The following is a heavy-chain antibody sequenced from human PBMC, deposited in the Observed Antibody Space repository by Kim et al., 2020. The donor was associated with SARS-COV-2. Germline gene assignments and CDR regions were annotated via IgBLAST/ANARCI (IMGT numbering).Heavy chain of an antibody. Sequence: GGSLRLSCAASGFTFSSYAMSWVRQAPGKGLEWVSAISGSGGSTYYADSVKGRFTISRDNSKNTLYLQMNSLRAEDTAVYYCAKDWGITIFGVVKGPPYGMDVWGQGTTVTVSS. D-gene: IGHD3-3*01. CDR2: ISGSGGST. CDR3: AKDWGITIFGVVKGPPYGMDV. V-gene: IGHV3-23*01. CDR1: GFTFSSYA. J-gene: IGHJ6*02.